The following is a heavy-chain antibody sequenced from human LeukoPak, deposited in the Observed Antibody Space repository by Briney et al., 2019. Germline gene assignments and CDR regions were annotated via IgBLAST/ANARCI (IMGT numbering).Heavy chain of an antibody. Sequence: PGESLKISCKASGYTFITYWIGWVRQMPGKGLEWMGIIYPGDSDTRYSPSFQGQVTISADKSISTAYLQWSSLKASDTATYYCASFSEYSSSPGAFDIWGQGTMVTVSS. V-gene: IGHV5-51*01. J-gene: IGHJ3*02. CDR3: ASFSEYSSSPGAFDI. D-gene: IGHD6-6*01. CDR2: IYPGDSDT. CDR1: GYTFITYW.